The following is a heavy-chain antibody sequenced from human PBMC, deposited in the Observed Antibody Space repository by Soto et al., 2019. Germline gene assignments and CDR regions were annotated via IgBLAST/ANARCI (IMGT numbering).Heavy chain of an antibody. CDR1: GFTFSYYY. CDR2: ISSSSSYT. D-gene: IGHD1-1*01. V-gene: IGHV3-11*06. Sequence: PGGSLRLSCAASGFTFSYYYMIWIRQAPGKGLEWVSYISSSSSYTNYADSVKGRFTISRDNAKNSLYLQMNSLRAEDTAVYYCARFPTGTHAFDIWGQGTMVTVSS. J-gene: IGHJ3*02. CDR3: ARFPTGTHAFDI.